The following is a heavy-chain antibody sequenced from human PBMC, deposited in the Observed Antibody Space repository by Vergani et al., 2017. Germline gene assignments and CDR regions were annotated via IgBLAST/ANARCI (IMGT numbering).Heavy chain of an antibody. Sequence: QVQLQESGPGLVKPSETLSLTCTVSGGSISSYYWSWIRQPPGKGLEWIGYIYYSGSTNYNPSLKSRVTISVDTSKNQFSLKLSSVTAADTAVYYCAGNGYCRSTSCSHYYYYYYMDVWGKGTTVTVSS. V-gene: IGHV4-59*01. CDR1: GGSISSYY. CDR2: IYYSGST. D-gene: IGHD2-2*03. J-gene: IGHJ6*03. CDR3: AGNGYCRSTSCSHYYYYYYMDV.